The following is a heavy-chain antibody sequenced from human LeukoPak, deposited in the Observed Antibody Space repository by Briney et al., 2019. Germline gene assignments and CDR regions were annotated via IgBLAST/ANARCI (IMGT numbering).Heavy chain of an antibody. V-gene: IGHV4-61*08. CDR3: ARAQWLATGLFDY. CDR1: GGSIRSGDYY. J-gene: IGHJ4*02. Sequence: SQTLSLTCTVSGGSIRSGDYYWSWIRQPPGKGLEWIGYIYYSGSTNYNPSLKSRVTISVDTSKNQFSLKLSSVTAADTAVYYCARAQWLATGLFDYWGQGTLVTVSS. CDR2: IYYSGST. D-gene: IGHD6-19*01.